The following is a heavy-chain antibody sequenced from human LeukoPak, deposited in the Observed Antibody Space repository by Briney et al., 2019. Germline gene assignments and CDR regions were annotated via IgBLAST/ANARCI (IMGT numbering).Heavy chain of an antibody. J-gene: IGHJ2*01. CDR1: RYSFTIYW. V-gene: IGHV5-51*01. Sequence: GGALKVSCMGSRYSFTIYWIAGVRQMPGEGLEWMGIVYPGDPDVRYRPSFQGQVTISADEYISAAYLQWISLKASDTAMYYCARRGGNYGTWYFDLWGRGTLVTVSS. CDR3: ARRGGNYGTWYFDL. CDR2: VYPGDPDV. D-gene: IGHD4-11*01.